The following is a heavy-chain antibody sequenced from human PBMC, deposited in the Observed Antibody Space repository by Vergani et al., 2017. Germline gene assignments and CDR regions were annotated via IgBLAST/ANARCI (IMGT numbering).Heavy chain of an antibody. D-gene: IGHD3-10*01. CDR3: ARVVRGANYYYYYMDV. CDR2: INPSGGNT. J-gene: IGHJ6*03. CDR1: GYTFTSYY. V-gene: IGHV1-46*01. Sequence: QVQLVQSGAEVKKPGASVKVSCKASGYTFTSYYMHWVRQAPGQGLEWMGIINPSGGNTNYAQKLQGRVTMTTDTSTSTAYMELRSLRSDDTAVYYCARVVRGANYYYYYMDVWGKGTTVTVSS.